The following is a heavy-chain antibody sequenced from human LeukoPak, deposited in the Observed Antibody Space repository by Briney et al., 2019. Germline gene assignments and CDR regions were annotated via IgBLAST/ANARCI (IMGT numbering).Heavy chain of an antibody. D-gene: IGHD3-3*01. Sequence: GGSLRLSCAASGFTFSSYSMNWVRQAPGKGLEWVSSISSSSSSYIYYADSVKGRFTISRDNAKNSLYLQMNSLRAEDTAVYYCARGSPSVITIFGVVSLPDLDVWGQGTTVTVSS. J-gene: IGHJ6*02. CDR3: ARGSPSVITIFGVVSLPDLDV. CDR2: ISSSSSSYI. CDR1: GFTFSSYS. V-gene: IGHV3-21*01.